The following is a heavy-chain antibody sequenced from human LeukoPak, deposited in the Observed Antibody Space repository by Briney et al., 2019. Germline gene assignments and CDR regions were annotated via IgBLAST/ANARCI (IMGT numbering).Heavy chain of an antibody. Sequence: SETLSLTCNVSGGSIGSYYWSWIRQPPGKGLEWIGEINHSGSTNYNPSLKSRVTISVDTSKNQFSLKLSSVTAADTAVYYCARVWSGYFIHRSAFDIWGQGTMVTVSS. D-gene: IGHD3-3*01. CDR3: ARVWSGYFIHRSAFDI. J-gene: IGHJ3*02. V-gene: IGHV4-34*01. CDR2: INHSGST. CDR1: GGSIGSYY.